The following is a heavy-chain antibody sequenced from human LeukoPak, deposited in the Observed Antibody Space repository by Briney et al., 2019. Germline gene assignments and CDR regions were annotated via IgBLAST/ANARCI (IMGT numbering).Heavy chain of an antibody. CDR1: GFTFSSYA. D-gene: IGHD1-26*01. CDR2: ISSSAAST. CDR3: ARGGGSVFFDY. Sequence: ESGGSLILSCEASGFTFSSYALTWVRQAPGKGLEWVSTISSSAASTFYADSVKGRFTISRQNSKNTLYLQMNSLRAEDTAVYYCARGGGSVFFDYWGQGTLVTVSS. V-gene: IGHV3-23*01. J-gene: IGHJ4*02.